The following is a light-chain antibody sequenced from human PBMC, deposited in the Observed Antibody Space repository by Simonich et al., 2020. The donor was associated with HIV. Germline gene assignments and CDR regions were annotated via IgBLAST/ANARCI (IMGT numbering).Light chain of an antibody. J-gene: IGLJ2*01. Sequence: QSALTQPASVSGSPGQSIPISCNGTSSAIGGYNYVSWYQQHHGKAPKLMLFDVSYRPSGISHRFSSSKSGNTASLTISGLQAEDEADYYCSSYTSTSIVVFGGGTKLTVL. CDR3: SSYTSTSIVV. CDR1: SSAIGGYNY. CDR2: DVS. V-gene: IGLV2-14*03.